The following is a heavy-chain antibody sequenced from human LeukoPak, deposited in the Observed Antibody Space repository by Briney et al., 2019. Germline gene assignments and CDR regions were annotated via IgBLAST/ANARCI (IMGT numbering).Heavy chain of an antibody. CDR2: FDPEDGET. J-gene: IGHJ3*02. CDR3: ATVLYGSGSYYNVRDKMTFDI. Sequence: ASVKVSCKVSGYTLTELSMHWVRQAPGKGLEWMGGFDPEDGETIYAQKSQGRVTMTEDTSTDTAYMELSSLRSEDTAVYYCATVLYGSGSYYNVRDKMTFDIWGQGTMVTVSS. CDR1: GYTLTELS. D-gene: IGHD3-10*01. V-gene: IGHV1-24*01.